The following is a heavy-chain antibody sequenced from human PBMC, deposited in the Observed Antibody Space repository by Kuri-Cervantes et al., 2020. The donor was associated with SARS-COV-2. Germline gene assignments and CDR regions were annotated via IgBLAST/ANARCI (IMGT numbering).Heavy chain of an antibody. CDR2: ISSSDSTT. CDR3: SRDQVSAAGTANY. Sequence: GGSLRLSCVASGFTFRDYYMSWIRQAPGKGLEWISYISSSDSTTYHADSVKGRFTISRDNAKRTLFLQMNSLRVDDTAVYYCSRDQVSAAGTANYWGQGALVTVSS. J-gene: IGHJ4*02. V-gene: IGHV3-11*01. D-gene: IGHD6-13*01. CDR1: GFTFRDYY.